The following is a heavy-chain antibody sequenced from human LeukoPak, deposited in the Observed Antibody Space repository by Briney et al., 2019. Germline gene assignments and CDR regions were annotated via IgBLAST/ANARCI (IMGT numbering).Heavy chain of an antibody. J-gene: IGHJ4*02. V-gene: IGHV3-21*01. CDR2: ISSSSSYI. D-gene: IGHD3-10*01. Sequence: GSLRLSCAASGFTFSSYSMNWVRQAPGKGLEWVSSISSSSSYIYYADSVKGRFTISRDNAKNSLYLQMNSLRAEDTAVYYCARDMVRGLTGDYWGQGTLVTVSS. CDR1: GFTFSSYS. CDR3: ARDMVRGLTGDY.